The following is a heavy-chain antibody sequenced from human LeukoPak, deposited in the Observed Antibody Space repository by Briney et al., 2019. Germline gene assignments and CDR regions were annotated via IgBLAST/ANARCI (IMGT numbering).Heavy chain of an antibody. Sequence: GSSVKVSCKASGGTFSSYAISWVRQAPGQGLEWMGGIIPIFGTANYAQKFQGRVTITTDESTSTAYMELSSLRSEDTAVYYCASAYFQDYGDYAARYVYWGQGTLVTVSS. CDR1: GGTFSSYA. V-gene: IGHV1-69*05. J-gene: IGHJ4*02. D-gene: IGHD4-17*01. CDR2: IIPIFGTA. CDR3: ASAYFQDYGDYAARYVY.